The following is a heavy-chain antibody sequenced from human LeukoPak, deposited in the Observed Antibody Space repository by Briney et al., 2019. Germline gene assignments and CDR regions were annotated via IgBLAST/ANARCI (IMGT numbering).Heavy chain of an antibody. Sequence: ASVKVSCKASGGTFSSYAISWVRQAPGQGLEWMGRIIPIFGTANYAQKFQGRVTITADKSTSTAYMGLSSLRSEDTAVYYCAQGRIAVADHAFDIWGQGTMVTVSS. V-gene: IGHV1-69*06. J-gene: IGHJ3*02. CDR3: AQGRIAVADHAFDI. CDR1: GGTFSSYA. D-gene: IGHD6-19*01. CDR2: IIPIFGTA.